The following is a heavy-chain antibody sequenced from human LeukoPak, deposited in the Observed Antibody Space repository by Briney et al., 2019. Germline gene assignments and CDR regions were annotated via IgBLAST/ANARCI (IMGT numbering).Heavy chain of an antibody. J-gene: IGHJ4*02. V-gene: IGHV3-66*01. Sequence: PGGSLRLSCAASGFTVSSNYMSWVRQAPGKGLEWVSVIYSGGSTYYADSVKGRFTISRDNSKNTLYLQMNSLRAEDTAVYYCASWDGYDDGGIDYWGQGTLVTVSS. CDR2: IYSGGST. D-gene: IGHD5-12*01. CDR1: GFTVSSNY. CDR3: ASWDGYDDGGIDY.